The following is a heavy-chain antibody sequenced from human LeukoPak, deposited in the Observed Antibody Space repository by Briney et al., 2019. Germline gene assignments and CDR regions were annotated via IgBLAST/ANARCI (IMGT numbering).Heavy chain of an antibody. CDR3: ARDRQWLVDN. J-gene: IGHJ4*02. Sequence: KPSETLSLTCTVPGDSISSYYWSWIRQPAGKGLEWIGRVYVTGSTNLNPALQSRVTMSVDTSKNQFSLKLTSVTAADTAVYYCARDRQWLVDNWGQGTLVTVSS. CDR2: VYVTGST. CDR1: GDSISSYY. D-gene: IGHD6-19*01. V-gene: IGHV4-4*07.